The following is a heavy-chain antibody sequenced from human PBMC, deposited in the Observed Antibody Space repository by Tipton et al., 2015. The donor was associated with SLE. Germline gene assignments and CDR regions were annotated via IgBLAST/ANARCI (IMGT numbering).Heavy chain of an antibody. Sequence: TLSLTCAVYGGSFSGYYWSWIRQPPGKGLEWIGEINHSGSTNYNPSLKSRVTISVDTSKNQFSLKLSSVTAADTAVYYCARDGQFDYWGQGTLVTVSS. CDR2: INHSGST. CDR3: ARDGQFDY. V-gene: IGHV4-34*01. D-gene: IGHD4-17*01. J-gene: IGHJ4*02. CDR1: GGSFSGYY.